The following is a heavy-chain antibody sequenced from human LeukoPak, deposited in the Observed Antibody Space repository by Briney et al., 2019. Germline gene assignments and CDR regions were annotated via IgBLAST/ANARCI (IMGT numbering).Heavy chain of an antibody. CDR1: GFTFSSYW. D-gene: IGHD3-22*01. CDR2: IKQDGSEK. Sequence: PGGSLRLSCAASGFTFSSYWMSWVRQAPGKGLEWVANIKQDGSEKYYVDSVKGRFTISRDNAKNSLYLQMNSLRAEDTAVYYCARDYAGVVFPFFDYWGQGTLVTVSS. CDR3: ARDYAGVVFPFFDY. V-gene: IGHV3-7*01. J-gene: IGHJ4*02.